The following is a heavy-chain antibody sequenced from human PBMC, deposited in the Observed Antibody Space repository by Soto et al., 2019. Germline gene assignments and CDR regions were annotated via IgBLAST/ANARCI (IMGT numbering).Heavy chain of an antibody. J-gene: IGHJ6*02. CDR2: VFYSGSI. CDR1: GGSISSYY. Sequence: XGTLSLTCNVSGGSISSYYWSWIRQPPGKGLEWIGYVFYSGSINYNPSLKIRVTISVDTSKNQFSLKLSSVTAADTAVYYCARESPGAVVGYYYYRMDVWGQGTTVTVSS. D-gene: IGHD2-15*01. CDR3: ARESPGAVVGYYYYRMDV. V-gene: IGHV4-59*01.